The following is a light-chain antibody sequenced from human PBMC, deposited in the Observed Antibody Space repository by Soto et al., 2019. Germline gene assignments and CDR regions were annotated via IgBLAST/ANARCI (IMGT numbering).Light chain of an antibody. CDR2: LGS. CDR3: MQALQTPLT. Sequence: DIVMTQSPLSLPVTPGEPASISCRSSQSLLHSNGYNYLDWYLQKPGQSPQLLIYLGSNRASGVHDRFSGSGSGTDFKLKISRVEAEDVGVYYCMQALQTPLTFGGWTKVEIK. CDR1: QSLLHSNGYNY. J-gene: IGKJ4*01. V-gene: IGKV2-28*01.